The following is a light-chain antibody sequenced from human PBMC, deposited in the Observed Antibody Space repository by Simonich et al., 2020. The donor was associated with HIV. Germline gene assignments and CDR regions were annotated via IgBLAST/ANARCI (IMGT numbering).Light chain of an antibody. CDR3: QQYYSTPYT. CDR2: KAS. V-gene: IGKV1-5*03. J-gene: IGKJ2*01. Sequence: DIQLTKSPSTLAASVGDRVTITCRASKSISSGLAWYQQKPGKAPKLLIYKASSLESGVPSRFSGRGSGTEFTLTISSLQPDDFATYFCQQYYSTPYTFGQGTNLEIK. CDR1: KSISSG.